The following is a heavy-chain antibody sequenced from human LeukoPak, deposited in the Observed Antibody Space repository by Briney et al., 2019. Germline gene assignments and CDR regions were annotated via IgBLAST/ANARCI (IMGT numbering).Heavy chain of an antibody. CDR1: GGSFSGYY. J-gene: IGHJ4*02. CDR3: AREGYGGLHNKDDY. Sequence: SETLSLTCAVYGGSFSGYYWSWIRQPPGKGLEWIGEINHSGSTNYNPSLKSRVTISVDTSKNQFSLKLSSVTAADTAVYYCAREGYGGLHNKDDYWGQGTLVTVSS. V-gene: IGHV4-34*01. D-gene: IGHD4-17*01. CDR2: INHSGST.